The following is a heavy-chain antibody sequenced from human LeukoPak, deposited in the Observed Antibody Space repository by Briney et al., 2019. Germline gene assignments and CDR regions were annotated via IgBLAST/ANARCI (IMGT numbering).Heavy chain of an antibody. J-gene: IGHJ4*02. CDR1: GFTFNNYW. Sequence: GGSLRLSCAASGFTFNNYWMSWVRQTPGKGLEWVANMNPDGSQKYYLDSVRGRFTISRDNAGNSLYLQMNSLRADDTAVYYCARDRALYGSRRGYYYTEDDYWGQGTLVTVSS. CDR2: MNPDGSQK. CDR3: ARDRALYGSRRGYYYTEDDY. D-gene: IGHD3-22*01. V-gene: IGHV3-7*01.